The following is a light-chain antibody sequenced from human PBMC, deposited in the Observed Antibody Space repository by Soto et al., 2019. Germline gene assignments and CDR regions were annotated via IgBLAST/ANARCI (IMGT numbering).Light chain of an antibody. J-gene: IGKJ1*01. Sequence: EIVLTQSPGTLSLSPGERATLSCRASQSVSSSYLAWYQQKPGQAPRLLIYGASSRATGIPDRFSGSGSRTDFTLTISRLEPEYFAVYYCQQYGSSLCTFDQGTKVEIK. CDR3: QQYGSSLCT. CDR1: QSVSSSY. CDR2: GAS. V-gene: IGKV3-20*01.